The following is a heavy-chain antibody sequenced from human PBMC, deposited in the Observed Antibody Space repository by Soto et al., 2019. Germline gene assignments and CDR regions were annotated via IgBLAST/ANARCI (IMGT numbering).Heavy chain of an antibody. J-gene: IGHJ5*02. V-gene: IGHV4-61*05. CDR1: GGSISSSSYY. Sequence: PSETLSLTCTVSGGSISSSSYYWGWIRQPPGKGLEWIGYIYYSGSTNYNPSLKSRVTISVDTSKNQFSLKLSSVTAADTAVYYCARSLSPLYNWFDPWGQGTLVTVSS. CDR2: IYYSGST. CDR3: ARSLSPLYNWFDP.